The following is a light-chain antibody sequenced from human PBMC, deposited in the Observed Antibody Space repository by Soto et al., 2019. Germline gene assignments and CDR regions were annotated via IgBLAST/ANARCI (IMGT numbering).Light chain of an antibody. CDR3: QQSYSTPPFT. V-gene: IGKV1-39*01. CDR2: AAS. Sequence: DIQMTQSPSSLSASVGDRVTITCRASQSITTYLNWYQQKPGKAPKLLIYAASSLQSGVPSRFSGSGSGTDFTLTISSLQPEDFAIYYCQQSYSTPPFTFGPGTKVEIK. J-gene: IGKJ3*01. CDR1: QSITTY.